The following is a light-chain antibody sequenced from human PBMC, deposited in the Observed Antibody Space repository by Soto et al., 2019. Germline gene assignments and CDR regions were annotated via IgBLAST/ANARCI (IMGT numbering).Light chain of an antibody. CDR3: LLYLGGGNWV. J-gene: IGLJ3*02. CDR1: SGPVFTSSY. V-gene: IGLV8-61*01. Sequence: QAVVTQAPSFSVSPGGTVTLTCGLSSGPVFTSSYPNWYQQTPGQAPRTLIFNTNTRSSGVPDRFSGSILGDKAALTITGAQADDDSYYYCLLYLGGGNWVFGGGTQLTVL. CDR2: NTN.